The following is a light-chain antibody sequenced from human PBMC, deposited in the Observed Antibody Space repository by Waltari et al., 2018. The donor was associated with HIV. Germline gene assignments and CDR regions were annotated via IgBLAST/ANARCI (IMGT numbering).Light chain of an antibody. V-gene: IGLV2-11*01. J-gene: IGLJ2*01. Sequence: QSALTQPRSVSGSPGQSVTISCTGTSSDVGAYHDVSWYQQHPGKAPKLMIYDVSKRPSGVPDRFSGSKSGNTASLTISGLQAEDEADYYCCSYAGSYTLRVFGGGTKLTVL. CDR2: DVS. CDR1: SSDVGAYHD. CDR3: CSYAGSYTLRV.